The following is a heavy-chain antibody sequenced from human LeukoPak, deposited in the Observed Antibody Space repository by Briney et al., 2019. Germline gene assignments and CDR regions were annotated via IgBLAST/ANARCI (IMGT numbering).Heavy chain of an antibody. D-gene: IGHD3-22*01. CDR3: ARDKGDGYYLYYMDV. Sequence: PGGSLRLSCAASGFTFSSYGMHWVRQAPGKGLEWVAVIWYDGSNKYYAASVKGRFTISRDNSKNTLYLQMNSLRAEDTAVYYCARDKGDGYYLYYMDVWGKGTTVTVSS. CDR1: GFTFSSYG. V-gene: IGHV3-33*01. J-gene: IGHJ6*03. CDR2: IWYDGSNK.